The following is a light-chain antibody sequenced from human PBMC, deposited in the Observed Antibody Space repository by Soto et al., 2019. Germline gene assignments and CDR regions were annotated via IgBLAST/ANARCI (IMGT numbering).Light chain of an antibody. J-gene: IGKJ2*01. Sequence: DIQMTQSPSSLSASVGDRVTISCRASQSISTYLNWYRQKPGKAPEFLIYAASSLQSGVPSRFSGSGSGTDFTLTISSLQPEDFSTYFCQQSYSSPYTFGQGTKLEIK. CDR2: AAS. CDR3: QQSYSSPYT. V-gene: IGKV1-39*01. CDR1: QSISTY.